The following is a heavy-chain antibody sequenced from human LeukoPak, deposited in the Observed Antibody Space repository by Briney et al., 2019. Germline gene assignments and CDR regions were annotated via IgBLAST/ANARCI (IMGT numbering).Heavy chain of an antibody. D-gene: IGHD3-22*01. J-gene: IGHJ4*02. V-gene: IGHV3-9*03. CDR2: ISWNSGSI. CDR3: AKGDYYYDSSGYIDY. Sequence: PGGSLRLSCAASGFTFDDYAMHGVRQAPGKGLEWVSGISWNSGSIGYADSVKGRFTISRDNAKNSLYLQMNSLRAEDMALYYCAKGDYYYDSSGYIDYWGQGTLVTVSS. CDR1: GFTFDDYA.